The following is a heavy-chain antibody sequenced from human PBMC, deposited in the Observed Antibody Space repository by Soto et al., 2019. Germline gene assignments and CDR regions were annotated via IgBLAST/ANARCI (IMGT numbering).Heavy chain of an antibody. CDR3: ARLGYDDAFDI. J-gene: IGHJ3*02. D-gene: IGHD5-12*01. CDR1: GFTFNNYW. V-gene: IGHV3-7*03. Sequence: GGSLRLSCAASGFTFNNYWLSWVRQAPGQGLEWVANMNQDGTIKYYVDSVKGRFTISRDNAENSLFLQMNSLRSEDTAVYYCARLGYDDAFDIWGQGTMVTVSS. CDR2: MNQDGTIK.